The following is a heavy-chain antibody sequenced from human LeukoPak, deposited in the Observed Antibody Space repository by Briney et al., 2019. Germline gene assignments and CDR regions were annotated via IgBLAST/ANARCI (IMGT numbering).Heavy chain of an antibody. J-gene: IGHJ4*02. CDR3: ARVRVGAIDY. CDR2: INHSGST. D-gene: IGHD1-26*01. Sequence: PSETLSLTCAVYGGSFSGYYWSWIRQPPGKGLEWIGEINHSGSTNYNPSLKSRVTISVDTSKNQFSLKLSSVTAADTAVYYCARVRVGAIDYWGQGTLVTVSS. CDR1: GGSFSGYY. V-gene: IGHV4-34*01.